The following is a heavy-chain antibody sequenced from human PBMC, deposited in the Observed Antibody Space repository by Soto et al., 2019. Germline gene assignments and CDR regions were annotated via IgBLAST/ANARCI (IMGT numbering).Heavy chain of an antibody. Sequence: SQTLSLTCAISGDSVSSNSAAWNWIRQSPSRGLEWLGRTYYRSKWYNDYAVSVKSRITINPDTSKNQFSLQLNSVTPEDTAVYYCAREDLRITGTSGRFDPWGQGTLVTVSS. D-gene: IGHD1-7*01. V-gene: IGHV6-1*01. CDR3: AREDLRITGTSGRFDP. CDR1: GDSVSSNSAA. J-gene: IGHJ5*02. CDR2: TYYRSKWYN.